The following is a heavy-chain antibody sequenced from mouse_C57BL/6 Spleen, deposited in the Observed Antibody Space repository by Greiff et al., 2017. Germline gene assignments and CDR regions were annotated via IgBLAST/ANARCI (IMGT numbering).Heavy chain of an antibody. J-gene: IGHJ3*01. D-gene: IGHD2-2*01. CDR3: AIYYGYDGFAS. CDR2: IWTGGGT. V-gene: IGHV2-9-1*01. CDR1: GFSLTSYA. Sequence: VKLMESGPGLVAPSQSLSITCTVSGFSLTSYAISWVRQPPGKGLEWLGVIWTGGGTNYNSDLKSRMSICKDNSKSQVFLKMNTLQSDDTARYYCAIYYGYDGFASWGQGTLVTVSA.